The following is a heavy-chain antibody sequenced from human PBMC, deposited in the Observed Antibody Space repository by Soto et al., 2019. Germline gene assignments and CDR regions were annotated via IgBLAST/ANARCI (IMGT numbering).Heavy chain of an antibody. CDR3: ARHYDYGWGSSTLFFDY. CDR2: IIPIFGTA. V-gene: IGHV1-69*01. CDR1: GGTFSSYA. Sequence: QVQLVQSGAEVKKPGSSVTVSCNASGGTFSSYAISWLRQAPGQGLAWMGGIIPIFGTANYAQKFQGRVTITADESTSTAYMELGSLRSEATAMSDCARHYDYGWGSSTLFFDYWGQGTLVTVSS. D-gene: IGHD3-16*01. J-gene: IGHJ4*02.